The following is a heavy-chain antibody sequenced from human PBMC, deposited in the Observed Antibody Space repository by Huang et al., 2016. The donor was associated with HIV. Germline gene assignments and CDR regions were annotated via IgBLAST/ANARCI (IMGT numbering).Heavy chain of an antibody. CDR1: GYTFTTYH. D-gene: IGHD3-10*01. CDR2: INTSGAST. J-gene: IGHJ4*02. Sequence: QVQLVQSGAEVKKPGASVKISCKASGYTFTTYHMHWVRQAPGQGLEWVGRINTSGASTRYAQTFQGRVTMTSDTSTSTVYMELSSLTPEDTAVYYCARALLLFGLGSPLDFWGQGSLVTVSS. CDR3: ARALLLFGLGSPLDF. V-gene: IGHV1-46*01.